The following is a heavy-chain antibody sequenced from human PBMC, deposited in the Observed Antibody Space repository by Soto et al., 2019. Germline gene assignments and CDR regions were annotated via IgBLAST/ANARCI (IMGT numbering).Heavy chain of an antibody. J-gene: IGHJ6*03. CDR3: ARAPSHYRVYMDV. Sequence: SETLSLTCAVYGGSFSGYYWSWIRQPPGKGLEWIGEINHSGSTNYNPSLKSRVTISVDTSKNQFSLKLSSVTAADTAVYYCARAPSHYRVYMDVWAKGTTVTVSS. CDR1: GGSFSGYY. V-gene: IGHV4-34*01. D-gene: IGHD1-26*01. CDR2: INHSGST.